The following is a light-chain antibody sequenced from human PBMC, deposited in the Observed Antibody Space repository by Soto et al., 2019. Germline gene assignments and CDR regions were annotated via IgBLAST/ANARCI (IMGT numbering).Light chain of an antibody. CDR2: DVS. CDR1: SSDVGGYNY. CDR3: SSYTSSTTLYV. J-gene: IGLJ1*01. V-gene: IGLV2-14*01. Sequence: QSVLRHPASVSESPGHWITISCTGTSSDVGGYNYVSWYQQHPGKAPKLMIYDVSNRPSGVSNRFSGSKSGNTASLTISGLQAEDEADYYCSSYTSSTTLYVFGTGTKVTVL.